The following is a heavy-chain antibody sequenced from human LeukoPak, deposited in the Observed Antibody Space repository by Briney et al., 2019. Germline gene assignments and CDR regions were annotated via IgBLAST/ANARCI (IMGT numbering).Heavy chain of an antibody. CDR2: IHPADSDT. V-gene: IGHV5-51*04. D-gene: IGHD4-17*01. J-gene: IGHJ4*02. CDR3: ARMDDYGDYGIY. Sequence: GESLKISCNGSGYSFTSYWIGWVRQMPGKGLEWMGIIHPADSDTRFSPSFLGQVTISADKPINTAYLQWSRLKASDTAIYYCARMDDYGDYGIYWGQGTLVTVSS. CDR1: GYSFTSYW.